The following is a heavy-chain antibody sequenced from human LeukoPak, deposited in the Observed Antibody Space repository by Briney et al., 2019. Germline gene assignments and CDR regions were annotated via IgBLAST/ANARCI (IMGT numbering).Heavy chain of an antibody. J-gene: IGHJ4*02. Sequence: PETLSLTCTVSGGSISSYYWSWIRQPPGKGLEWIGYIYYSGSTNYNPSLKSRVTISVDTSKNQFSLKLSSVTAADTAVYYCARHGGYSYGYGFDYWGQGTLVTVSS. D-gene: IGHD5-18*01. CDR2: IYYSGST. CDR1: GGSISSYY. V-gene: IGHV4-59*08. CDR3: ARHGGYSYGYGFDY.